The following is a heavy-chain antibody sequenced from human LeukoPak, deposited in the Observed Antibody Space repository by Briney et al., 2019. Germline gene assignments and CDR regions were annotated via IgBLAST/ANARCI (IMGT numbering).Heavy chain of an antibody. J-gene: IGHJ4*02. CDR1: GYTFTNYA. CDR2: INTNTGNP. V-gene: IGHV7-4-1*02. CDR3: ARGGVETTMVPPDY. D-gene: IGHD5-18*01. Sequence: ASVKVSCRTSGYTFTNYAMNWVRQAPGQGLEWMGWINTNTGNPTYAQGFTGRFVFSLDTSVSTAYLQISTLKAEDTAVYYCARGGVETTMVPPDYWGQGTLVTVSS.